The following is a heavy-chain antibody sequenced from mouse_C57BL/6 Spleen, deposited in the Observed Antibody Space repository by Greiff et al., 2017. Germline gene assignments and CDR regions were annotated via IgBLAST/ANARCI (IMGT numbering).Heavy chain of an antibody. CDR2: FDPETGGT. V-gene: IGHV1-15*01. Sequence: QVQLQQSGAELVRPGASVTLSCKASGYTFTDYEMHWVKQTPVHGLEWIGAFDPETGGTAYNQKFKGKAILTADKSSSTAYMELRSLTSEDSAVYYCTRCGTGVWGTGTTVTVSS. CDR1: GYTFTDYE. J-gene: IGHJ1*03. CDR3: TRCGTGV. D-gene: IGHD4-1*01.